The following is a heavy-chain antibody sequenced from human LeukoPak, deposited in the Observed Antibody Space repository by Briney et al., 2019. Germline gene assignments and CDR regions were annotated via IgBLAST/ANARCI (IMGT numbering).Heavy chain of an antibody. CDR2: ISWNSGSI. CDR1: GFTFDDYA. D-gene: IGHD3-22*01. Sequence: GRSLRLSCAASGFTFDDYAMHWVRQAPGKGLEWVSGISWNSGSIGYADSVKGRFTISRDNAKNSLYLQMNSLRAEDTALYYCAKAWYDSSGYYYVGEDAFDIWGQGTMVTVSS. J-gene: IGHJ3*02. V-gene: IGHV3-9*01. CDR3: AKAWYDSSGYYYVGEDAFDI.